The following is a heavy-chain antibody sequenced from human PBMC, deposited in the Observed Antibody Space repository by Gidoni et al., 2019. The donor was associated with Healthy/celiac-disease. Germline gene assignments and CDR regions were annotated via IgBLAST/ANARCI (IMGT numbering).Heavy chain of an antibody. Sequence: QVQLVQSGAEVKKPGASVQVSCKVSGYTLTELSMHWVRQAPGKGLEWMGGFDPEDGETIYAQKFQGRVTMTEDTSTDTAYMELSSLRSEDTAVYYCATDVRTAYYYDSSGYTPLGYWGQGTLVTVSS. D-gene: IGHD3-22*01. J-gene: IGHJ4*02. CDR3: ATDVRTAYYYDSSGYTPLGY. CDR2: FDPEDGET. V-gene: IGHV1-24*01. CDR1: GYTLTELS.